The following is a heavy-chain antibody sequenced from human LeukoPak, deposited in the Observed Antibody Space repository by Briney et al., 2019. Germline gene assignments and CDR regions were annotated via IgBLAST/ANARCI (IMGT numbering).Heavy chain of an antibody. D-gene: IGHD4-17*01. Sequence: GGSLRLSCSASGFTFSSYAMHCVRQAPGKGLEYVSAISSNGGSTYYAVSVKGRFTISRDNSKNTMYLQMSSLRAEDTAVYYCVKGDDSGDYGSQIDYWGQGTLVTVSS. CDR1: GFTFSSYA. CDR3: VKGDDSGDYGSQIDY. V-gene: IGHV3-64D*06. CDR2: ISSNGGST. J-gene: IGHJ4*02.